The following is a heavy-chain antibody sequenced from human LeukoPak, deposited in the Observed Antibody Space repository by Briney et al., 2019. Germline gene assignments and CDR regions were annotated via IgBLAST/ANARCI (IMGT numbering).Heavy chain of an antibody. CDR2: IYYSGST. Sequence: SQTLSLTCTVSGGSISSGDYYWSWIRQPPGKGLEWIGYIYYSGSTYYNPSLKSRVTVSVDTSKNQFSLKLSSVTAADTAVYYCARDGDGYGMDVWGQGTTVTVSS. D-gene: IGHD5-24*01. V-gene: IGHV4-30-4*01. J-gene: IGHJ6*02. CDR3: ARDGDGYGMDV. CDR1: GGSISSGDYY.